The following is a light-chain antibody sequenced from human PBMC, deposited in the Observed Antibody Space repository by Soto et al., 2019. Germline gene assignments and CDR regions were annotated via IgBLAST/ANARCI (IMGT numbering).Light chain of an antibody. V-gene: IGLV1-40*01. CDR3: QSYDSSPSVV. CDR1: SSNIGAGYD. CDR2: GNS. Sequence: QSVLTQPPSVSGAPGQRVTISCTGSSSNIGAGYDVHWYQQLPGTAPKLLIYGNSNRPSGVPDRFSGSKSGTSASLAITGLQVEDEADYYCQSYDSSPSVVFGGGTKLTVL. J-gene: IGLJ2*01.